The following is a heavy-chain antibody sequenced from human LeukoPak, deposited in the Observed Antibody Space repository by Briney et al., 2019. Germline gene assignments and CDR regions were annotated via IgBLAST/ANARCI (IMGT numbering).Heavy chain of an antibody. CDR3: ARGTTGRRYYFDY. V-gene: IGHV3-74*01. CDR1: GFTFSSYW. Sequence: GGSLRLSCAASGFTFSSYWMHWVRQAPGKGLVWVSRINSDGSGTSYADSVKGRFTISRDNAKNTLFPQMNSLRAEDTAVYYCARGTTGRRYYFDYWGQGTLVTVSS. CDR2: INSDGSGT. D-gene: IGHD1-1*01. J-gene: IGHJ4*02.